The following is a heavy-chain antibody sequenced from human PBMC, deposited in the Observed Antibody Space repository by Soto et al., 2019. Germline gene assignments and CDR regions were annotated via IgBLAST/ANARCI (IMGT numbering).Heavy chain of an antibody. CDR2: INHSGST. CDR3: ARSKYQLHHWFDP. Sequence: QVQLQQWGAGLLKPSETLSLTCAVYGGSFSGYYWSWIRQPPGKGLEWIGEINHSGSTNYNPSLKSRVIMSVDTAKNQFSLKLSSVTAADTAVYYCARSKYQLHHWFDPWGQGTLVTVSS. V-gene: IGHV4-34*01. J-gene: IGHJ5*02. D-gene: IGHD2-2*01. CDR1: GGSFSGYY.